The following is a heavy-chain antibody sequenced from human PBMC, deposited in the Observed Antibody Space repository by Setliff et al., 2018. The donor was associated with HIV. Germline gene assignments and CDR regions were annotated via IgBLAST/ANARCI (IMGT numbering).Heavy chain of an antibody. V-gene: IGHV4-39*07. D-gene: IGHD6-19*01. CDR1: GGSISSSSYY. CDR3: VRGPQWLVQKGRVYYFDY. J-gene: IGHJ4*02. CDR2: IYYSGSA. Sequence: PSETLSLTCTVSGGSISSSSYYWGWIRQPPGKGLEWIGSIYYSGSAYYNPSLQSRVTISVDTSKNQVSLKLNSMTAADTAVYFCVRGPQWLVQKGRVYYFDYWGQGALVTVSS.